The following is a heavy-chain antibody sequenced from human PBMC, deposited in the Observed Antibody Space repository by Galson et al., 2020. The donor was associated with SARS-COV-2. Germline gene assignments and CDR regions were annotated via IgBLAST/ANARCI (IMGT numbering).Heavy chain of an antibody. CDR3: ARTRDGPLVLRFLEWLGPSAFDI. D-gene: IGHD3-3*01. V-gene: IGHV1-18*01. J-gene: IGHJ3*02. CDR2: ISAYNGNT. Sequence: ASVKVSCKASGYTFTSYGISWVRQAPGQGLEWMGWISAYNGNTNYAQKLQGRVTMTTDTSTSTAYMELRSLRSDDTAVYYCARTRDGPLVLRFLEWLGPSAFDIWGQGTMVTVSS. CDR1: GYTFTSYG.